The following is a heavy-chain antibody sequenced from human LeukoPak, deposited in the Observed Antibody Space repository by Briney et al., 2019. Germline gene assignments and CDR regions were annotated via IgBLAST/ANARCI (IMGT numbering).Heavy chain of an antibody. Sequence: GGSLRLSCAASGFTFSSYAMHWVRQAPGKGLEWVAVISYDGSNKYYADSVKGRFTISRDNSKNTLYLQMNSLRAEDTAVYYCAKDGLGSSSFDYWGQGTLVTVSS. V-gene: IGHV3-30-3*01. D-gene: IGHD6-6*01. CDR3: AKDGLGSSSFDY. J-gene: IGHJ4*02. CDR1: GFTFSSYA. CDR2: ISYDGSNK.